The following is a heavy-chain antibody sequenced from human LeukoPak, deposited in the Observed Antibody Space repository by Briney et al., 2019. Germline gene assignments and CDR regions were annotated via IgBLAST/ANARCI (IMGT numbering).Heavy chain of an antibody. CDR2: GYYSGST. J-gene: IGHJ4*02. D-gene: IGHD1-26*01. CDR1: GGSINSNSFY. V-gene: IGHV4-39*01. CDR3: ARLRAIGTPPTYDY. Sequence: SETLSLTCTVSGGSINSNSFYWGWLRQPPGKGLEWIGSGYYSGSTSYNPSLKGRVTISVDTSRNQFSLRLSSVTAADTAVYFCARLRAIGTPPTYDYWGQGILVTVSS.